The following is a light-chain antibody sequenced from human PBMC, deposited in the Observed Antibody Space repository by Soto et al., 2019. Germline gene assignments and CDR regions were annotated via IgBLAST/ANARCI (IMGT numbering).Light chain of an antibody. J-gene: IGKJ5*01. V-gene: IGKV3-20*01. CDR2: AAS. CDR3: QQYGRSSIT. Sequence: EIVLTQSPGTLSLSPGERATLSCRASQSVSRSYLAWYQQKPGQAPRRLIYAASIRATDIPDRFSGSGSGTDFTLTISRLEPEDFAVFYCQQYGRSSITFGQGTRLEIK. CDR1: QSVSRSY.